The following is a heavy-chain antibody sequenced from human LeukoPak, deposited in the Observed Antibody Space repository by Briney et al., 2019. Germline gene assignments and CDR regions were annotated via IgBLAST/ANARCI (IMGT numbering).Heavy chain of an antibody. Sequence: GASVKVSCEASGYTFTGYYIHWVRQAPGQGLEWMGWINPKSGGTNYAQNFQGRVTMTSDTSISTAYMELSGLRFDDRAVYYRVRDMIAAAGTGAWGQGTLVTVSS. CDR2: INPKSGGT. J-gene: IGHJ5*02. CDR3: VRDMIAAAGTGA. D-gene: IGHD6-13*01. CDR1: GYTFTGYY. V-gene: IGHV1-2*02.